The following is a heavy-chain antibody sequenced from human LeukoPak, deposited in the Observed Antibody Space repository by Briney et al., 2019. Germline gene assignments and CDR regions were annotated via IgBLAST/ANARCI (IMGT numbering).Heavy chain of an antibody. Sequence: GGSLRLSCATSAFTFSNSALSWVRQAPGKGLEWVSDISGSGGSTYYADSVKGRFTISRDNSKNTLYLQMNSLRAEDAAVYYCAKRIQSAMATGYWGQGTLVTVSS. CDR3: AKRIQSAMATGY. CDR1: AFTFSNSA. CDR2: ISGSGGST. J-gene: IGHJ4*02. V-gene: IGHV3-23*01. D-gene: IGHD5-18*01.